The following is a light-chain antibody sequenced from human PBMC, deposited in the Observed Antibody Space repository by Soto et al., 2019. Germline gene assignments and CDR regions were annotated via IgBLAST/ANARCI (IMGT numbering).Light chain of an antibody. V-gene: IGKV2-28*01. CDR1: QSLLHSNGYNY. CDR3: MQALRAPPT. Sequence: DIVMTHSPLSLPVTPGEPASISCRSSQSLLHSNGYNYLDWYLQKPGQSPQLLIYLGSNRASGVPDRFSGSGSGTDFTLKISRVEAEDVGVYHCMQALRAPPTFGQGTKVDI. J-gene: IGKJ1*01. CDR2: LGS.